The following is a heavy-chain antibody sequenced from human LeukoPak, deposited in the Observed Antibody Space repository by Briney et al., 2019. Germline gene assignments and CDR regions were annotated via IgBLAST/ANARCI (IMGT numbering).Heavy chain of an antibody. CDR3: ARDRIKSGSYYFDY. V-gene: IGHV3-48*01. D-gene: IGHD1-26*01. J-gene: IGHJ4*02. Sequence: GGSLRLSCAASGFTFSSYWMRWVRQAPGKGLEWVSYISGRSSTIYYADSVKGRFTISRDNAQNSMYLQMNSLRAEDTAVYYCARDRIKSGSYYFDYWGQGTLVTVSS. CDR2: ISGRSSTI. CDR1: GFTFSSYW.